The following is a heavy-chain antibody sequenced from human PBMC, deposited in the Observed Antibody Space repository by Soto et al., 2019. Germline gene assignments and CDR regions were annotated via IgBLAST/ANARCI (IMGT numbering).Heavy chain of an antibody. J-gene: IGHJ6*02. D-gene: IGHD3-10*01. CDR3: ARPVWFGELLEEYYGMDV. CDR1: GFTFSSYA. Sequence: GGSLRLSCAASGFTFSSYAMSWVRQAPGKGLEWVSAISGSGGSTYYADSVKGRFTISRDNSKNTLYLQMNSLRAEDTAVYYCARPVWFGELLEEYYGMDVWGQGTTVTVSS. V-gene: IGHV3-23*01. CDR2: ISGSGGST.